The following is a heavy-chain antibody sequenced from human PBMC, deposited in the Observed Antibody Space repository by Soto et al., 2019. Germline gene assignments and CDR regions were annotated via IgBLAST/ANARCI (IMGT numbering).Heavy chain of an antibody. CDR3: ARDRQYYGSGSYYNGGFYYYGMDV. J-gene: IGHJ6*02. Sequence: KQSQTLSLTCAISGDSVSSNSAAWNWIRQSPSRGLEWLGRTYYRSKWYNDYAVSVKSRITINPDTSKNQFSLQLNSVTPEDTAVYYCARDRQYYGSGSYYNGGFYYYGMDVWGQGTTVTVSS. CDR1: GDSVSSNSAA. D-gene: IGHD3-10*01. CDR2: TYYRSKWYN. V-gene: IGHV6-1*01.